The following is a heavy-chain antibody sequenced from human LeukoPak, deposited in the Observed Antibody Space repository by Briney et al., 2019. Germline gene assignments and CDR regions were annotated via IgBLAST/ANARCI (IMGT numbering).Heavy chain of an antibody. CDR3: ARPYSSSSYYYGMDV. V-gene: IGHV1-69*13. D-gene: IGHD6-6*01. CDR2: IIPIFGTA. Sequence: ASVKVSCKASGGTFNSYAISWVRQAPGQGLEWMGGIIPIFGTANYAQKFQGRVTITADESTSTAYMELSSLRSEDTAVYYCARPYSSSSYYYGMDVWGQGTTVTVSS. J-gene: IGHJ6*02. CDR1: GGTFNSYA.